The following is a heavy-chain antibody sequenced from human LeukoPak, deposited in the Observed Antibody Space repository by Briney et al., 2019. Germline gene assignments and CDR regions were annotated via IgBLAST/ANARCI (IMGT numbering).Heavy chain of an antibody. V-gene: IGHV4-38-2*02. CDR1: GYSISSGYY. D-gene: IGHD3-10*01. J-gene: IGHJ4*02. CDR2: IYHSGST. Sequence: PSETLSLPCTVSGYSISSGYYWGWIRQPPGKGLEWIGSIYHSGSTYYNPSLKSRVTISVDTSKNQFSLKLSSVTAADTAVYYCARVGLTMVRGVSDYWGQGTLVTVSS. CDR3: ARVGLTMVRGVSDY.